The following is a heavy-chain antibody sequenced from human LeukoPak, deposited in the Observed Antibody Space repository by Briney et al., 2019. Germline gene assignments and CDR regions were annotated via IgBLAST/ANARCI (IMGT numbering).Heavy chain of an antibody. CDR1: GFTFSTYW. CDR2: INQDGSEK. V-gene: IGHV3-7*03. J-gene: IGHJ4*02. D-gene: IGHD3-10*01. CDR3: ARDPYYYGSGSYYAN. Sequence: GSLRLSCAASGFTFSTYWMTWVRQAPGKGLEWVANINQDGSEKYYVDPVKGRFTISRDNAQNSLYLQMNSLRADDTAVYYCARDPYYYGSGSYYANWGQGTLVTVSS.